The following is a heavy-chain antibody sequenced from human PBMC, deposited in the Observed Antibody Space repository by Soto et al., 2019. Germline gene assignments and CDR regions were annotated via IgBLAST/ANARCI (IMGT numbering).Heavy chain of an antibody. CDR1: GGSISSSSYY. V-gene: IGHV4-39*01. CDR3: ARHRTTVTTFFQPHYYFNY. Sequence: PSETLSLTCTVSGGSISSSSYYWGWVRRPPGKGLEWIGSIYYSGSTYYNPSLKSRVTISVDTSKNQFSLKLSSVTAADTVVYYCARHRTTVTTFFQPHYYFNYWGQGTLVTVSS. CDR2: IYYSGST. J-gene: IGHJ4*02. D-gene: IGHD4-17*01.